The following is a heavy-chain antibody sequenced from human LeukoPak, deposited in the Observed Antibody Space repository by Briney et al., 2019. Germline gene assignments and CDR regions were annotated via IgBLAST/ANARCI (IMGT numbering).Heavy chain of an antibody. CDR1: GFTFSSYA. D-gene: IGHD6-19*01. V-gene: IGHV3-23*01. J-gene: IGHJ4*02. Sequence: PGGSLRLSCAASGFTFSSYAMSWVRQAPGKGLERVSAISGSGGSTYYADSVKGRFTISRDNSKNTVYLQMNSLRAEDTAVYYCAKTTIGYSSGRYPGWPVDYWGQGTLVTVSS. CDR3: AKTTIGYSSGRYPGWPVDY. CDR2: ISGSGGST.